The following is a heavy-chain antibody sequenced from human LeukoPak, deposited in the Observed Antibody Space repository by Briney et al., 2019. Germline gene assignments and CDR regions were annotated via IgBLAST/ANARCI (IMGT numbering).Heavy chain of an antibody. CDR1: GYIFTSYW. CDR3: ARSQTGHPNDAFDI. Sequence: GESLKISCKGSGYIFTSYWIGGVRPMAGKGLEWMGIIYPSDSGTRYNTSFQGQVTISADKSISTASLQWSSLKASDTAMYYCARSQTGHPNDAFDIWGQGTMVTVSS. J-gene: IGHJ3*02. D-gene: IGHD3-10*01. V-gene: IGHV5-51*01. CDR2: IYPSDSGT.